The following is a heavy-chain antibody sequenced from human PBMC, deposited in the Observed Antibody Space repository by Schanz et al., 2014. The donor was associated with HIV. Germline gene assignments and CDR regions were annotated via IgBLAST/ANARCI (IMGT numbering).Heavy chain of an antibody. CDR1: GFNFRIFG. CDR3: ASRGGSSWYENWFDP. CDR2: IGYDGTNI. J-gene: IGHJ5*02. V-gene: IGHV3-33*01. D-gene: IGHD6-13*01. Sequence: QVQLVESGGGVVQPGTSLRLSCAASGFNFRIFGMHWVRQAPGKGLEWVAIIGYDGTNIYYAASGKGRFTVSRDNSKNINTLYLQMNSLRVEDTAVYYCASRGGSSWYENWFDPWGQGTLVTVSS.